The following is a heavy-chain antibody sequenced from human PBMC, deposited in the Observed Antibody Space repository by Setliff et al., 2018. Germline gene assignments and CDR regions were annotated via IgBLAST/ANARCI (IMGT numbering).Heavy chain of an antibody. J-gene: IGHJ4*02. Sequence: GGSLRLSCAASGFTFSSYAMSWVRQAPGKGLEWVPAISGSGGSTYYADSVKGRFTISXDXSKNTLDLQMNSLRAEDTAVYYCAKKERLHGDYEAFDYWGQGTLVTVSS. CDR3: AKKERLHGDYEAFDY. CDR2: ISGSGGST. V-gene: IGHV3-23*01. CDR1: GFTFSSYA. D-gene: IGHD4-17*01.